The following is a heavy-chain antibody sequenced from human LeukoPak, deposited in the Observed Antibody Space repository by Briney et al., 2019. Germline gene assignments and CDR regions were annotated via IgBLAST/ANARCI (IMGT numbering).Heavy chain of an antibody. Sequence: GGSLRLSCAASGFTFSSSWMSWVRPAPGKGLEWVANIKQDGSEKYYVDSVKGGFTISRDNAKNSLYLQMNSLRAEDTAVYYCARDFGTRRRDDAFDIWGQGTMVTVSS. J-gene: IGHJ3*02. CDR2: IKQDGSEK. CDR3: ARDFGTRRRDDAFDI. CDR1: GFTFSSSW. V-gene: IGHV3-7*01. D-gene: IGHD1-7*01.